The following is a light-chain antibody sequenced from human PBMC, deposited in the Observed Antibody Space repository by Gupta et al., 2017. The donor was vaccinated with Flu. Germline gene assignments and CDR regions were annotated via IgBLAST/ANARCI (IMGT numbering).Light chain of an antibody. Sequence: DTQMTQSPSSLSASVGDRVTITCRTSQPVRNYLNWYQQRPGKAPKLLIYAASTLHSGVPSRFSGSGYGTEFTLTITSLQPEDFATYYCQQTSGAPRTFGQGTRVDTK. V-gene: IGKV1-39*01. CDR3: QQTSGAPRT. CDR1: QPVRNY. J-gene: IGKJ1*01. CDR2: AAS.